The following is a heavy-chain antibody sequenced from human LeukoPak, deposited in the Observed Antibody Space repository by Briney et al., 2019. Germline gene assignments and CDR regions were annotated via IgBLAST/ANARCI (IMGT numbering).Heavy chain of an antibody. V-gene: IGHV4-59*08. CDR2: IYYSGST. J-gene: IGHJ4*02. CDR3: ARQRSYCSGGSCYPYYFDY. Sequence: PSETLSLTCTVSGGSISSYYWSWIRQPPGKGLEWIGYIYYSGSTNYNPSLKSRVTISVDTSKNQFSLKLSSVTAADTALYYCARQRSYCSGGSCYPYYFDYWGQGTLVTVSS. D-gene: IGHD2-15*01. CDR1: GGSISSYY.